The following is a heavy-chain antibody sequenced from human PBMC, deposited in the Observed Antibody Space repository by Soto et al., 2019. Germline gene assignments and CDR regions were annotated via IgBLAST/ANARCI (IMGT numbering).Heavy chain of an antibody. V-gene: IGHV3-30*18. CDR2: ITSDGTNK. Sequence: GGSLRLSCAASGFPFSDYVMHWVRQAPGKGLEWVTTITSDGTNKYYANSVKGRFTISRDNSKNTLYLQMNSLRAEDTAVYSCAKDVSGFWTFDEWGQGTLVTVSS. D-gene: IGHD6-25*01. J-gene: IGHJ4*02. CDR1: GFPFSDYV. CDR3: AKDVSGFWTFDE.